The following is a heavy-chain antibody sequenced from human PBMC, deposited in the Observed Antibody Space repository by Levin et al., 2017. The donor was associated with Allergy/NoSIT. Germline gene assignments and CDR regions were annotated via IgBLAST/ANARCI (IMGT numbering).Heavy chain of an antibody. J-gene: IGHJ4*02. CDR2: INDSGST. Sequence: SQTLSLPCAVYGGSFRGSYWSWLRQPPGKGLEWIGEINDSGSTSYNPSLKSRVIISVDTSKNHFSLKLSSVTAADTAVYYCRGEYSYGNDYWGQGTLVTVSS. D-gene: IGHD5-18*01. CDR3: RGEYSYGNDY. CDR1: GGSFRGSY. V-gene: IGHV4-34*01.